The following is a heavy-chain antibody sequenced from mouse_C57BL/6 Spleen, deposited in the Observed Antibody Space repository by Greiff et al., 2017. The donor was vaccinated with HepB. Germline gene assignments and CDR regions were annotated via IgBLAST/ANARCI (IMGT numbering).Heavy chain of an antibody. D-gene: IGHD3-2*02. Sequence: VQLQQPGAELVRPGSSVKLSCKASGYTFTSYWMHWVKQRPIQGLEWIGNIDPSDSETHYNQKFKDKATLTVDKSSSTAYMQLSSLTSEDSAVYYCARATAQATRAMDYWGQGTSVTVSS. CDR2: IDPSDSET. CDR1: GYTFTSYW. CDR3: ARATAQATRAMDY. V-gene: IGHV1-52*01. J-gene: IGHJ4*01.